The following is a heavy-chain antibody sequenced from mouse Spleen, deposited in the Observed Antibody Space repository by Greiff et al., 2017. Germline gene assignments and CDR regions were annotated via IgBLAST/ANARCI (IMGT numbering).Heavy chain of an antibody. J-gene: IGHJ2*01. CDR3: ARHRGYGTSYYFDY. V-gene: IGHV5-9*01. CDR2: ISGGGGNT. D-gene: IGHD1-1*01. Sequence: DVKLVESGGGLVQPGGSLKLSCAASGFTFSSYTMSWVRQTPEKRLEWVATISGGGGNTYYPDSVKGRFTISRDNAKNTLYLQMSSLRSEDTALYYCARHRGYGTSYYFDYWGQGTTLTVSS. CDR1: GFTFSSYT.